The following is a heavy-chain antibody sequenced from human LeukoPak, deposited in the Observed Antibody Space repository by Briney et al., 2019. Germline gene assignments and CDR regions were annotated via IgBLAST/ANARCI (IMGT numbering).Heavy chain of an antibody. J-gene: IGHJ4*02. V-gene: IGHV3-48*01. Sequence: GGSLRLSCAASGFTFSTYSMNWVRQAPGKGLEWVSYISDSSGTIYYADSVKGRFTISRDNAKNSLYLQMSSLRVEDTGVYYCATSLDAAMNTGGQGILVTVSS. CDR2: ISDSSGTI. CDR3: ATSLDAAMNT. D-gene: IGHD5-18*01. CDR1: GFTFSTYS.